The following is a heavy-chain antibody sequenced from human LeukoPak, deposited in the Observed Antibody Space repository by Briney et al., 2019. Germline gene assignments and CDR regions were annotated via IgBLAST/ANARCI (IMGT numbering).Heavy chain of an antibody. D-gene: IGHD3-10*01. J-gene: IGHJ4*02. CDR3: ARALVWFGEFDY. Sequence: SETLSLTCTVSGGSIGSYYWSWIRQPPGKGLEWIGYIYYSGSTNYNPSLKSRVTISVDTSKNQFSLKLSSVTAADTAVYYCARALVWFGEFDYWGQGTLVTVSS. CDR1: GGSIGSYY. CDR2: IYYSGST. V-gene: IGHV4-59*01.